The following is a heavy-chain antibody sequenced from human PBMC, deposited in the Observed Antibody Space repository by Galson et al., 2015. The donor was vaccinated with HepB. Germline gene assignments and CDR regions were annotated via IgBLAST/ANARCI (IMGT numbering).Heavy chain of an antibody. J-gene: IGHJ5*02. D-gene: IGHD3-3*01. CDR1: GYSFTSYW. Sequence: QSGAEVKKPGESLKISCKGSGYSFTSYWIGWVRQMPGKGLEWMGIIYPGDSDTRYSPSFQGQVTISADKSISTAYLQWSSLKSSDTAMYYCAGLRDGTIFGVGWFDPWCQGTLVTVSS. CDR2: IYPGDSDT. V-gene: IGHV5-51*01. CDR3: AGLRDGTIFGVGWFDP.